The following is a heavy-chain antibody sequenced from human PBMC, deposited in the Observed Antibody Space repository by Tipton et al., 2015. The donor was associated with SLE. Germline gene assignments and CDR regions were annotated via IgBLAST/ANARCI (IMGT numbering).Heavy chain of an antibody. CDR2: IYYSGGT. CDR3: ARARQGGIAARPHWFDP. Sequence: TLSLTCTVSGGSISSHYWSWIRQPPGKGLEWIGYIYYSGGTNYNPSLKSRVTISVDTSKNQFSLKLSSVTAADTAVYYCARARQGGIAARPHWFDPWGQGTRVTVSS. J-gene: IGHJ5*02. D-gene: IGHD6-6*01. CDR1: GGSISSHY. V-gene: IGHV4-59*11.